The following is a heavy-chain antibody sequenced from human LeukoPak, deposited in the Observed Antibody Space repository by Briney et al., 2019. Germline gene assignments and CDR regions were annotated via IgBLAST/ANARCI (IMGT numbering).Heavy chain of an antibody. J-gene: IGHJ4*02. CDR1: GGSFSGYY. CDR3: ARQGAGSPFFDY. CDR2: INHSGST. V-gene: IGHV4-34*01. D-gene: IGHD6-19*01. Sequence: SESLSLTCAVYGGSFSGYYWSWIRQPPGKGLEWIGEINHSGSTNYNPSLKSRVTISVDTSKNQFSLKLSSVTAADTAVYYCARQGAGSPFFDYWGQGTLATVSS.